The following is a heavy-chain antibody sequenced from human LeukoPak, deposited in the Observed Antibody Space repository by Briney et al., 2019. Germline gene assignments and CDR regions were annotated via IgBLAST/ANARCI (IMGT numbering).Heavy chain of an antibody. CDR2: IYYSGST. D-gene: IGHD6-13*01. V-gene: IGHV4-30-4*02. CDR3: ARSVGDYSSSSDEH. Sequence: SETLSLTCTVSSGSISSGDYYWSWIRQPPGKGLEWIGYIYYSGSTYYNPSLKSRVTISVDTSKNQFSLKLSSVTAADTAVYYCARSVGDYSSSSDEHWGQGTLVTVSS. CDR1: SGSISSGDYY. J-gene: IGHJ1*01.